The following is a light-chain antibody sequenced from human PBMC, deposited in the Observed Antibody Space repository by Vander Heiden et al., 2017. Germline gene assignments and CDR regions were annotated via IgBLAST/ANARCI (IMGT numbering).Light chain of an antibody. J-gene: IGKJ2*01. CDR2: GAS. CDR1: QSASRN. V-gene: IGKV3-15*01. Sequence: EIVMTQSPATLSVSPGERVTLSCRASQSASRNLAWYQQKPGQAPRLLIYGASTRATGIPARFSGSGSGTEFTLTISSLQSEDLAVYYCQQYHNWPPYTFGQGTKLEIK. CDR3: QQYHNWPPYT.